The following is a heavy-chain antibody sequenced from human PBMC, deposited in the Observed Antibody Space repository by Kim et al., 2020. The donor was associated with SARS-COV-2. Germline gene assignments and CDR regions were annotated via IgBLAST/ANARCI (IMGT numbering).Heavy chain of an antibody. Sequence: ASVKVSCKASGYTFTNYGIDWVRQAPGQGFEWMGSISTYTGNTYYAEKFQGRVTMTTDTSTNTVYMELMSLRFDDTAVYFCKRDERKLLSESSWGQGTLVTVSS. D-gene: IGHD2-21*01. CDR1: GYTFTNYG. J-gene: IGHJ5*02. CDR2: ISTYTGNT. V-gene: IGHV1-18*01. CDR3: KRDERKLLSESS.